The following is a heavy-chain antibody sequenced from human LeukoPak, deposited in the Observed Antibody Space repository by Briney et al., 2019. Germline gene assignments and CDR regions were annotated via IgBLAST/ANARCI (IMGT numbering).Heavy chain of an antibody. CDR1: GFTFSSYE. Sequence: GGSLRLSCAASGFTFSSYEMNWVRQAPGKGLEWVSHISRSGSTIYYADSVKGRFTISRDNAKNSLYLQMNSLGAEDTAVYYCARDWGMDVWGQGTTVTVSS. CDR3: ARDWGMDV. V-gene: IGHV3-48*03. CDR2: ISRSGSTI. J-gene: IGHJ6*02.